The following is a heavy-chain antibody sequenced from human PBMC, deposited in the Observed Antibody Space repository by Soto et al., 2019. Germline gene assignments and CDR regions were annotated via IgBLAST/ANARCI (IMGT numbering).Heavy chain of an antibody. CDR2: ISAYNGNT. CDR3: ARAGYGSGSYYYYYGMDV. Sequence: QVQLVQSGAEVKKPGASVKVSCKASGYTFTSYGISWVRQAPGQGLEWMGWISAYNGNTNYAQKLQGRVTMTTDTSTSTAYMERRSLRSDDTAVYYCARAGYGSGSYYYYYGMDVWGQGTTVTVSS. V-gene: IGHV1-18*01. J-gene: IGHJ6*02. CDR1: GYTFTSYG. D-gene: IGHD3-10*01.